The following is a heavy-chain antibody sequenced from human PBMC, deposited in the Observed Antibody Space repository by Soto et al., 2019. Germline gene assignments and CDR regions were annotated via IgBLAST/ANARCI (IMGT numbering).Heavy chain of an antibody. CDR2: INLGGST. D-gene: IGHD3-10*01. CDR1: GGSFSGYY. CDR3: ARGGGAYYMDV. Sequence: SETLSLTCAVYGGSFSGYYWSWIRRPPGKGLEWIGEINLGGSTNYNPSLKSRGTISVDTSKKQVSLKLNSVTAADTAVYYCARGGGAYYMDVWGKGTTVTVSS. V-gene: IGHV4-34*01. J-gene: IGHJ6*03.